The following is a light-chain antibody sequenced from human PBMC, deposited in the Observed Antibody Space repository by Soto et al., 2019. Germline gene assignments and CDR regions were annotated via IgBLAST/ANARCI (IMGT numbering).Light chain of an antibody. Sequence: DFQMTQSPSSLSASVGDRVTITCRASQGIAHYVAWYQQKPGKAPKLLIYAASILRSGVPSRFSGSRSETNFSLTIDGLQPEYVASYYCQNYNTAPFTFGPGTKVDFK. J-gene: IGKJ3*01. V-gene: IGKV1-27*01. CDR3: QNYNTAPFT. CDR1: QGIAHY. CDR2: AAS.